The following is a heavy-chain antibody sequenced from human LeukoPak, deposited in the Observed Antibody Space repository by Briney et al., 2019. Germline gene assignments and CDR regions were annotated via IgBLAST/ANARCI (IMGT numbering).Heavy chain of an antibody. J-gene: IGHJ5*02. D-gene: IGHD1-1*01. V-gene: IGHV3-74*01. Sequence: GGSLRLSCAASGFTFSPYWMHWVRHPPGKGLVWVSRINGDGSSTNYADSVKGRFTISRDNAKSSLYLQLNSLRAEDTAVYYCARDYNWGWGPWGQGTLVTVSS. CDR3: ARDYNWGWGP. CDR2: INGDGSST. CDR1: GFTFSPYW.